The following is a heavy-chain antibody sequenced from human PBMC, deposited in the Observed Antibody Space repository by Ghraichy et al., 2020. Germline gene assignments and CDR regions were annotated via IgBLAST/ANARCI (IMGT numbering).Heavy chain of an antibody. CDR1: GFTFTNFG. Sequence: GGSLRLSCAASGFTFTNFGMHWVRQAPGKGLEWVALISYDGSKKYYTDSVKGRFTISRDKSKNTMYLQVNSLRAEDTAVYYCAKDSSGWYASLSYFYYGMDVWGQGTTVNVS. D-gene: IGHD6-19*01. CDR3: AKDSSGWYASLSYFYYGMDV. V-gene: IGHV3-30*18. J-gene: IGHJ6*02. CDR2: ISYDGSKK.